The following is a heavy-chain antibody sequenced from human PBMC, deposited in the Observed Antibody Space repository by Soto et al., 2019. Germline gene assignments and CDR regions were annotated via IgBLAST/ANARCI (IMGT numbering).Heavy chain of an antibody. Sequence: PSEPLSLTCAVYGGSFSGYFCSWIRQSPGRGLEWIGEINHSGSTKYNPSLRSRVTISVDTSKSQFSLRLSSVTAADTAVYYCARGREQWLVDAFDIWGQGTMVTVS. CDR1: GGSFSGYF. CDR2: INHSGST. D-gene: IGHD6-19*01. J-gene: IGHJ3*02. CDR3: ARGREQWLVDAFDI. V-gene: IGHV4-34*01.